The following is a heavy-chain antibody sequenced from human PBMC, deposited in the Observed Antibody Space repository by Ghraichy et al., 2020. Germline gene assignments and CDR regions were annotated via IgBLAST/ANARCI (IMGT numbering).Heavy chain of an antibody. CDR2: ISSSSSTI. CDR1: GFTFSSYS. D-gene: IGHD3-3*01. CDR3: ARDSYYDFWSGYYTGYYFDY. V-gene: IGHV3-48*01. J-gene: IGHJ4*02. Sequence: GSLRLSCAASGFTFSSYSMNWVRQAPGKGLEWVSYISSSSSTIYYADSVKGRFTISRDNAKNSLYLQMNSLRAEDTAVYYCARDSYYDFWSGYYTGYYFDYWGQGTLVTVSS.